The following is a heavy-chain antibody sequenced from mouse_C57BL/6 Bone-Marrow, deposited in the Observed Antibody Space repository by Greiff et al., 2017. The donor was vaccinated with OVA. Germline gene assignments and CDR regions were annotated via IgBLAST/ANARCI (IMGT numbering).Heavy chain of an antibody. Sequence: EVQLQQSGAELVRPGASVKLSCTASGFNIKDYYMHWVKQRPEQGLEWIGWIDPENGDTEYASKFQGKATITADTSSNTAYLQLSSLTSEDTAVYYCTTGYGNYVGFAYWGQGTLVTVSA. CDR1: GFNIKDYY. CDR2: IDPENGDT. CDR3: TTGYGNYVGFAY. V-gene: IGHV14-4*01. D-gene: IGHD2-1*01. J-gene: IGHJ3*01.